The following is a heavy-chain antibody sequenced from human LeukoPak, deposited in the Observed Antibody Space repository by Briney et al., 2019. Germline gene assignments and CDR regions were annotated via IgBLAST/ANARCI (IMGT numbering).Heavy chain of an antibody. CDR1: GFIFSTYG. CDR2: IWSDETTK. CDR3: AREISSGSYYMAY. D-gene: IGHD3-10*01. Sequence: GGSLRLSCAASGFIFSTYGMHWVSQAPGKGLEWVAIIWSDETTKYYADSVKGRFTISRDNAKNSLYLQMNSLRAEDTAVYYCAREISSGSYYMAYWGQGTLVTVSS. J-gene: IGHJ4*02. V-gene: IGHV3-33*01.